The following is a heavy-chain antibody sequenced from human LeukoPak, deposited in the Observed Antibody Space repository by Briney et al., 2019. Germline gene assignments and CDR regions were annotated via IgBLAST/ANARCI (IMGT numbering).Heavy chain of an antibody. Sequence: SETLSLTCTVPGGSISSGSYYWSWIRQPAGKGLGWIGRIYTSGSTNYNPSLKSRVTISVDTSKSQFSLKLSSVTGADTAVYYCATGSGSRGFLDYWGQGTLVTVSS. CDR3: ATGSGSRGFLDY. V-gene: IGHV4-61*02. J-gene: IGHJ4*02. CDR1: GGSISSGSYY. CDR2: IYTSGST. D-gene: IGHD1-26*01.